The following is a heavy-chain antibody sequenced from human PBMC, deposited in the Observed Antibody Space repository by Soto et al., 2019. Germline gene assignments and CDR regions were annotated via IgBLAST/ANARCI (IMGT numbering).Heavy chain of an antibody. J-gene: IGHJ5*02. CDR3: AKDIESFWNYRDRGFPNWFDP. CDR1: GFTFSSYA. Sequence: GGSLRLSCAASGFTFSSYAMSWVRQAPGKGLEWVSAISGSGGSTYYADSVKGRFTISRDNSKNTLYLQMNSLRAEDTAVYYCAKDIESFWNYRDRGFPNWFDPWGQGTLVTVSS. V-gene: IGHV3-23*01. D-gene: IGHD1-7*01. CDR2: ISGSGGST.